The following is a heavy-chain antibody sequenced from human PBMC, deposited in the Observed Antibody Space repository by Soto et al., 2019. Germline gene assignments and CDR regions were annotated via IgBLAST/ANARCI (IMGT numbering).Heavy chain of an antibody. Sequence: PGGSLRLSCAASGFTFSSYGMHWVRQAPGKGLEWVAVISYDGSNKYYADSVKGRFTISRDNSKNTLYLQMNSLRAEDTAVYYCAKDAYGEWYGMDVWGQGTTVTVSS. J-gene: IGHJ6*02. CDR1: GFTFSSYG. CDR2: ISYDGSNK. D-gene: IGHD4-17*01. V-gene: IGHV3-30*18. CDR3: AKDAYGEWYGMDV.